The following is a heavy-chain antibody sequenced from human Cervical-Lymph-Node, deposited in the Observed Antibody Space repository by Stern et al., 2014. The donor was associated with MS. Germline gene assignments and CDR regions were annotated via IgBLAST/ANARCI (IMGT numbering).Heavy chain of an antibody. J-gene: IGHJ4*02. D-gene: IGHD2-15*01. Sequence: QVKLVESGAEVKQPGSSVKVSCKASGDTLSRPAIFWMRLAPGQWLEWMGGVLPMLRTTSSAQKFQGRVTFTAHESPSTAYMELSSLGSNDTAIYYCARLELLAGFDSWGQGTLVIVSS. CDR2: VLPMLRTT. V-gene: IGHV1-69*01. CDR3: ARLELLAGFDS. CDR1: GDTLSRPA.